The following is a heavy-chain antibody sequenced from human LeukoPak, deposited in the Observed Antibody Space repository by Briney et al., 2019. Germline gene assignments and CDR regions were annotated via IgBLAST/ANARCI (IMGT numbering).Heavy chain of an antibody. CDR3: AELGITMIGGV. V-gene: IGHV3-30*02. CDR1: GFTFNTYS. CDR2: IRYHGSDK. Sequence: GGSLRLSCEASGFTFNTYSMNWARQAPGKGLEWVAFIRYHGSDKFYADSVKGRFTISRDNSKNTLYLQMNSLRAEDTAVYYCAELGITMIGGVWGKGTTVTISS. D-gene: IGHD3-10*02. J-gene: IGHJ6*04.